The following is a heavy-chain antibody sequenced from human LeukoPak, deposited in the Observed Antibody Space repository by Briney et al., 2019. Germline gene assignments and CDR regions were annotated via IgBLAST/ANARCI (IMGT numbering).Heavy chain of an antibody. CDR1: GGSISSYY. D-gene: IGHD3-10*01. V-gene: IGHV4-59*01. CDR2: IYYSGST. J-gene: IGHJ5*02. CDR3: AGKLWFGELLAWFDP. Sequence: PSEALSLTCTVSGGSISSYYWSWIRQPPGKGLEWIGYIYYSGSTNYNPSLKSRVTISVDTSKNQFSLKLSSVTAADTAVYYCAGKLWFGELLAWFDPWGQGTLVTVSS.